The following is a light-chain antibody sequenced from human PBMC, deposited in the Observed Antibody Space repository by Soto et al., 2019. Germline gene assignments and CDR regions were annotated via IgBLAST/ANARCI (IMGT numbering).Light chain of an antibody. Sequence: IVLTQSPDTLSLSPGEGATLSCRASQSVGSNFLAWYQQKPGQAPRLLIYGASKRASGIPDRFSGSGSGTDFTLTISRLEPEDFAVFYCQQYGTSRGTFGQGTKLEIK. CDR1: QSVGSNF. V-gene: IGKV3-20*01. CDR3: QQYGTSRGT. CDR2: GAS. J-gene: IGKJ2*01.